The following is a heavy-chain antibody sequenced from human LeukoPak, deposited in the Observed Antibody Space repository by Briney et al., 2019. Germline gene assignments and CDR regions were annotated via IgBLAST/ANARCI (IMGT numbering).Heavy chain of an antibody. CDR1: GFTFSDYY. CDR2: ISSSGSTI. J-gene: IGHJ3*02. CDR3: AKDESSLNIEYSSSTLAFDI. V-gene: IGHV3-11*01. D-gene: IGHD6-6*01. Sequence: PGGSLRLSCAASGFTFSDYYMSWIRQAPGKGLEWVSYISSSGSTIYYADSVKGRFTISRDNAKNSLYLQMNSLRAEDTAVYYCAKDESSLNIEYSSSTLAFDIWGQGTMVTVSS.